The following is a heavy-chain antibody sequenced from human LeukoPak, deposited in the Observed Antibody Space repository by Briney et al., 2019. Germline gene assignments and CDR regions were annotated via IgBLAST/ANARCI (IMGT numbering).Heavy chain of an antibody. CDR2: ISAYNGNT. CDR3: ARDVRYYYDSSGYDAFDI. V-gene: IGHV1-18*01. Sequence: ASVKVSCKASGYTFTSYGISWVRQAPGQGLEWMGWISAYNGNTNYAQELQGRVTMTTDTSTSTAYMELRSLRSDDTAVYYCARDVRYYYDSSGYDAFDIWGQGTMVTVSS. J-gene: IGHJ3*02. CDR1: GYTFTSYG. D-gene: IGHD3-22*01.